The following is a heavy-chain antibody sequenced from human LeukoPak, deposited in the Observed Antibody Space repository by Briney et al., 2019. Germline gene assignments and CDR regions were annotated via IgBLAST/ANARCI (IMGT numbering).Heavy chain of an antibody. CDR1: GFTFSDYY. CDR3: ARDRGAVTDVFDY. V-gene: IGHV3-11*04. J-gene: IGHJ4*02. Sequence: GGSLRLSCVASGFTFSDYYMSWIRQAPGRGLEWVSYIRSSGTTIHYADSVKGRFTISRDNAKNSLYLQMNSLRAEDTAVYYCARDRGAVTDVFDYWGQGTLVTVSS. CDR2: IRSSGTTI. D-gene: IGHD6-19*01.